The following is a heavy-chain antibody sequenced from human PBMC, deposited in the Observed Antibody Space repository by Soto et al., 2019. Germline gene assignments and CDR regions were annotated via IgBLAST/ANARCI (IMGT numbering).Heavy chain of an antibody. J-gene: IGHJ5*02. CDR3: ARDQEYSTSGLYWFDL. V-gene: IGHV1-18*04. CDR2: ISAYNGDT. D-gene: IGHD6-6*01. Sequence: ASVKVSCKASGYTFTSFGINWVRQAPGQGLEWMGWISAYNGDTNYAPRLQGRVTMTTDTSTSTVYMELKNLKSDDTAVYYCARDQEYSTSGLYWFDLWGQGTLVTVSS. CDR1: GYTFTSFG.